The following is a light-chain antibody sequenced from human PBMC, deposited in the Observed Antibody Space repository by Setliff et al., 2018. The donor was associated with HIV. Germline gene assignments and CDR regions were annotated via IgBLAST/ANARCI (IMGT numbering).Light chain of an antibody. V-gene: IGLV3-27*01. Sequence: SYELTQPSSVSVSPGQTARITCSGDVLAKTYARWFQQRPGQAPVLVISGDNERPSGIPERFSGSSSGNTVTLTISGAQIEDEADYYCYSAADNNVVFGGGTK. CDR1: VLAKTY. CDR2: GDN. J-gene: IGLJ3*02. CDR3: YSAADNNVV.